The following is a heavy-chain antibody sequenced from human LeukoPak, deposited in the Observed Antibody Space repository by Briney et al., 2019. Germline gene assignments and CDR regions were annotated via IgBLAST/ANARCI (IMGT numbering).Heavy chain of an antibody. CDR1: GFTFSSYA. J-gene: IGHJ4*02. CDR3: AKDMTFFGVKEGFDY. Sequence: GRSLRLSCAASGFTFSSYAMSWVRQAPGKGLEWVSAISGSGGSTYYADSVKGRFTISRDNSKNTLYLQMNSLRAEDTAVYYCAKDMTFFGVKEGFDYWGQGTLVTVSS. D-gene: IGHD3-3*01. V-gene: IGHV3-23*01. CDR2: ISGSGGST.